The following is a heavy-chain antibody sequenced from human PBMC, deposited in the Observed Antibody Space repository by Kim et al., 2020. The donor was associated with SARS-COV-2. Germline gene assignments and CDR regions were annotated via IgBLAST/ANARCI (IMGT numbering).Heavy chain of an antibody. CDR1: GFTFRRYG. CDR3: ARDSEFIVEALGADFYFDN. D-gene: IGHD1-26*01. CDR2: IWYDGTKK. V-gene: IGHV3-33*01. J-gene: IGHJ4*02. Sequence: GGSLRLSCAASGFTFRRYGMHWVRQAPGKGLEWVAVIWYDGTKKYYGDSVKGRFIISRDDSKNTLYLQMNSLRAEDTAVYYCARDSEFIVEALGADFYFDNWGQGTLVSVSS.